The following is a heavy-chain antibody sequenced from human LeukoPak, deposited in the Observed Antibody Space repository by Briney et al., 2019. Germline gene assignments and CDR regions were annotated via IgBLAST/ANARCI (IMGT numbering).Heavy chain of an antibody. Sequence: GASVKVSCKASGGTFSSYAISWVRQAPGQGLEWMGGIIPIFGTANYAQKFQGRVTITADKSTSTAYMELSSLRSEDTAVYYCAREASGSYYVGGWGQGTLVTVSS. CDR3: AREASGSYYVGG. V-gene: IGHV1-69*06. J-gene: IGHJ4*02. D-gene: IGHD1-26*01. CDR1: GGTFSSYA. CDR2: IIPIFGTA.